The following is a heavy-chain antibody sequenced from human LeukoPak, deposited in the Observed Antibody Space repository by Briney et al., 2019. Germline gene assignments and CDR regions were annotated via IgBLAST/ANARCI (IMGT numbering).Heavy chain of an antibody. CDR2: ISGSGDNT. CDR3: ARDGPHYDFWSGPAY. V-gene: IGHV3-23*01. Sequence: GGSLRLSCAASGFTFSSYAMAWVRQAPGKGLEWVSTISGSGDNTYYADSVKGRFTISRDNSKNTLYLQMNSLRAEDTAVYHCARDGPHYDFWSGPAYWGQGTLVTVSS. J-gene: IGHJ4*02. CDR1: GFTFSSYA. D-gene: IGHD3-3*01.